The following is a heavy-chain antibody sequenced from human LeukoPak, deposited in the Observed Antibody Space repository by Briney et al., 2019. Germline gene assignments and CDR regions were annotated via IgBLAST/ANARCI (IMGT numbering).Heavy chain of an antibody. CDR1: GGSISSGGYY. CDR2: IYYSGST. V-gene: IGHV4-31*03. D-gene: IGHD4-17*01. CDR3: ARERGLRGYYYYGMDV. Sequence: SETLSPTCTVSGGSISSGGYYWSWIRQHPGKGLEWIGYIYYSGSTYYNPSLKSRVTISVDTSKNQFSLKLSSVTAADTAVYYCARERGLRGYYYYGMDVWGQGTTVTVSS. J-gene: IGHJ6*02.